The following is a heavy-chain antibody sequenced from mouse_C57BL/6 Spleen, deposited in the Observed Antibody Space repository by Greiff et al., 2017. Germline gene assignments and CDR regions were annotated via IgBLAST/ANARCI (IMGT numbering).Heavy chain of an antibody. CDR3: ARAGGSDEGTYAIDY. CDR2: IYPYNGVS. J-gene: IGHJ4*01. V-gene: IGHV1-31*01. D-gene: IGHD3-3*01. Sequence: VQLQQSGPELVKPGASVKISCKASGYSFTGYYMHWVKQSHGNILDWIGYIYPYNGVSSYNQKFKGKATLTVDKSSSTAYMELRSLTSEDSAVYYCARAGGSDEGTYAIDYWGQGTSVTVSS. CDR1: GYSFTGYY.